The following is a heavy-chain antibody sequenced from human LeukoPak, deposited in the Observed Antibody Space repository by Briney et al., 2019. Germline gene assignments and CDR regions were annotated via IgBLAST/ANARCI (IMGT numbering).Heavy chain of an antibody. Sequence: GGSLRLSCAASGFTFSSYAMSWVRQAPGKGLEWVSAISGSGGSTYYADSVKGRFTISRDNSKNTLYLQMSSLRAEDTAVYYCVRQKYSYGYGPVDYWGQGTLVTVSS. CDR2: ISGSGGST. J-gene: IGHJ4*02. CDR3: VRQKYSYGYGPVDY. CDR1: GFTFSSYA. V-gene: IGHV3-23*01. D-gene: IGHD5-18*01.